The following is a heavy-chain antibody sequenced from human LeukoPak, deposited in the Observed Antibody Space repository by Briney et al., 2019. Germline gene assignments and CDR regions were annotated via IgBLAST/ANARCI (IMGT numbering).Heavy chain of an antibody. J-gene: IGHJ4*02. CDR2: IFSSGYT. V-gene: IGHV4-39*07. Sequence: PSETLSLTCTVSGGSISSVTYYWAWIRQPPGKGLEWIASIFSSGYTYYNPSLKSRVTISIDTSRNQFSLRLNSVTAADTAIYYCARSYTVHGHFDYWGQGTLVTVSS. CDR3: ARSYTVHGHFDY. D-gene: IGHD2-2*02. CDR1: GGSISSVTYY.